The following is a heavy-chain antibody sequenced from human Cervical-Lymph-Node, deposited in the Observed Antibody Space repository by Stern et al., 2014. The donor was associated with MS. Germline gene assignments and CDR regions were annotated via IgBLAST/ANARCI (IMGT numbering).Heavy chain of an antibody. Sequence: VQLVESGAEVKKPGASVKVSCQASGYTFTSYGISWVRQAPGQGLECMGWISAHNGHTNFAQRFQGRVALTIDTSTTTAYMELRSLRSDDTAVYYCARERGYYETSGYYAMKDGYWGQGTPVTVSS. CDR2: ISAHNGHT. V-gene: IGHV1-18*01. D-gene: IGHD3-22*01. CDR3: ARERGYYETSGYYAMKDGY. J-gene: IGHJ4*02. CDR1: GYTFTSYG.